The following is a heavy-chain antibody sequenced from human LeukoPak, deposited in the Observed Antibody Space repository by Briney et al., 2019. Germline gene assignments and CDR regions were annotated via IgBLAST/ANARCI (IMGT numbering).Heavy chain of an antibody. J-gene: IGHJ4*02. CDR1: GFTFSSYA. D-gene: IGHD6-13*01. V-gene: IGHV3-23*01. CDR2: ISGSGGST. Sequence: TGGSLRLSCAASGFTFSSYAMSWVRQAPGKGPEWVSAISGSGGSTYYADSVKGRFTISRDNSKNTPYLQMNSLRAEDTAVYYCAKEEAVLGSSIDYWGQGTLVTVSS. CDR3: AKEEAVLGSSIDY.